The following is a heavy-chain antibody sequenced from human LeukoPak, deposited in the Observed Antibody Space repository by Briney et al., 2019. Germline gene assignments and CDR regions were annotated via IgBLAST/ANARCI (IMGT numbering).Heavy chain of an antibody. J-gene: IGHJ3*02. D-gene: IGHD5-12*01. CDR3: ARDLRPYSGYDNLAFDI. V-gene: IGHV3-21*01. CDR1: GFTFSSYS. Sequence: GGSLRLSCAASGFTFSSYSVNWVRQAPGKGLEWVSFISTSSSYIYYADSVKGRFTVSRDNAKNSLYLQMNSLRAEDTAVYHCARDLRPYSGYDNLAFDIWGQGTMVTVSS. CDR2: ISTSSSYI.